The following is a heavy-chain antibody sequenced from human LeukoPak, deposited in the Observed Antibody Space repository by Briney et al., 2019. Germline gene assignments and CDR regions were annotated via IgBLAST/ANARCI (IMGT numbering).Heavy chain of an antibody. D-gene: IGHD3-22*01. CDR2: IYYSGST. CDR1: GGSISSHY. V-gene: IGHV4-59*11. Sequence: SEALSLTCTVSGGSISSHYWSWIRQPPGKGLEWIGYIYYSGSTNYNPSLKSRVTISVDTSKNQFSLKLSSVTAADTAVYYCARDRGYYDSSGYYYGWYFDLWGRGTLVTVSS. J-gene: IGHJ2*01. CDR3: ARDRGYYDSSGYYYGWYFDL.